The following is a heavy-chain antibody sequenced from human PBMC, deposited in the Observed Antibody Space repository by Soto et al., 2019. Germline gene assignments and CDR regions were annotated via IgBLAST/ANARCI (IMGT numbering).Heavy chain of an antibody. J-gene: IGHJ4*02. V-gene: IGHV3-11*01. D-gene: IGHD3-22*01. CDR3: ARSHLYYDSSGYPDY. Sequence: QVQLVESGGGLVKPGGSLRLSCAASGFTFSDYYMSWIRQAPGKGLAWVSYISSSGSTIYYADSVKGRFTISRDNAKNSLYLQTNSMRAEDTAVYYCARSHLYYDSSGYPDYWGQGTLVTVSS. CDR1: GFTFSDYY. CDR2: ISSSGSTI.